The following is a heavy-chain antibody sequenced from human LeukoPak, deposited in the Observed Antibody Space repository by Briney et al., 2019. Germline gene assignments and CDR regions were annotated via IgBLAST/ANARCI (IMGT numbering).Heavy chain of an antibody. CDR3: VRVKGSYFDY. J-gene: IGHJ4*02. Sequence: GGSLRLSCAASGFPLSSYSINWVRQAPGKGLEWVSCISSSGSAIYYVDSVKGRFTVSRDNAKNSLFLQMNSPRAEDTAVYYCVRVKGSYFDYWGQGALVTVSS. CDR1: GFPLSSYS. CDR2: ISSSGSAI. D-gene: IGHD2-15*01. V-gene: IGHV3-48*01.